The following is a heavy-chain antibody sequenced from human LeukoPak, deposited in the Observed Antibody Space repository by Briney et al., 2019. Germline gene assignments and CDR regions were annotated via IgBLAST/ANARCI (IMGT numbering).Heavy chain of an antibody. V-gene: IGHV3-23*01. CDR1: GFSFSNYA. Sequence: GGSLRLSCGASGFSFSNYAMTWVRQAPGKGLEWVSGISDSGSTAFYADSVKGRFTSSRDNPKNTLYLQINSLRAEDTAVYYCAKSQGTIATYFDYWGQGSLVTVSS. D-gene: IGHD2-21*01. J-gene: IGHJ4*02. CDR3: AKSQGTIATYFDY. CDR2: ISDSGSTA.